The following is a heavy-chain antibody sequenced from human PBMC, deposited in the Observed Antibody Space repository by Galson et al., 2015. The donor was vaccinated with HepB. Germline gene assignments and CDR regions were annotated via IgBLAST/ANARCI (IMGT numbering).Heavy chain of an antibody. CDR1: GGTFSSYT. V-gene: IGHV1-69*04. CDR3: ARDDSRPGATAEYFQH. J-gene: IGHJ1*01. CDR2: IIPILGIA. Sequence: SVKVSCKASGGTFSSYTISWVRQAPGQGLEWMGRIIPILGIANYAQKFQGRVTITADKSTSTAYMELSSLRSEDTAVYYCARDDSRPGATAEYFQHWGQGTLVTVSS. D-gene: IGHD1-14*01.